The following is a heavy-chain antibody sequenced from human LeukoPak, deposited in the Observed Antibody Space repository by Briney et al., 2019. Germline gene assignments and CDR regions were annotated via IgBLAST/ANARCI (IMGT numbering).Heavy chain of an antibody. Sequence: SRKLSCNAAGYTFTIYGTSWVRHPPGQGLEWKGWISAYITNTNYEQKLQGRVTMTTDTSTRTAYMEVRSMRSDDTAVYYCARDPVRYCSGSSCYRAFDIWGQGTMVTVSS. J-gene: IGHJ3*02. D-gene: IGHD2-15*01. CDR2: ISAYITNT. CDR3: ARDPVRYCSGSSCYRAFDI. V-gene: IGHV1-18*01. CDR1: GYTFTIYG.